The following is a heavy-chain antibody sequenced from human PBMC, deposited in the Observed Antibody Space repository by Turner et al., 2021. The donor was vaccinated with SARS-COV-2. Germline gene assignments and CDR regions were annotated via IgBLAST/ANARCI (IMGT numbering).Heavy chain of an antibody. CDR1: GYTFTIFY. J-gene: IGHJ4*02. CDR3: ASSLPAPGGVPGRLNY. Sequence: QVQLVQSGDEVEKHGASQKGYCQASGYTFTIFYMHWVRQATGQGIEWMGIINPSGGSTNYAQKFQGRVTMTRDTSTSTVYMELSSLRSEDTAVDYYASSLPAPGGVPGRLNYWGQGALVTVSS. V-gene: IGHV1-46*01. D-gene: IGHD2-8*02. CDR2: INPSGGST.